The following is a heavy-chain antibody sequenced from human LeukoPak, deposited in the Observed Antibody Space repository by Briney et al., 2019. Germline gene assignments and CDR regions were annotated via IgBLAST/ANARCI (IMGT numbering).Heavy chain of an antibody. J-gene: IGHJ4*02. CDR1: GFTFSSYA. Sequence: KPGRSLRLSCAASGFTFSSYAISWVRQAPGQGLEWMGGIIPIFGTANYAQKFQGRVTITADESTSTAYMELSSLRSEDTAVYYCARVNRSTSCYGCWSIAALDYWGQGTLVTVSS. CDR2: IIPIFGTA. D-gene: IGHD2-2*01. V-gene: IGHV1-69*01. CDR3: ARVNRSTSCYGCWSIAALDY.